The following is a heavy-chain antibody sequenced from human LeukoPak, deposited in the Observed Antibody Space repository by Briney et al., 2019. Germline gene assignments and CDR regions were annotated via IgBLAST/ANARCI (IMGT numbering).Heavy chain of an antibody. D-gene: IGHD4-23*01. CDR1: GFTFSSYA. Sequence: GGSLRLSCAASGFTFSSYAMSWVRQAPGKGLEWVSAISGSGGSTYCADSVKGRFTISRDNSKNTLYLQMNSLRAEDTAVYYCAKRTVYGGNAFDYWGQGTLVTVSS. J-gene: IGHJ4*02. V-gene: IGHV3-23*01. CDR3: AKRTVYGGNAFDY. CDR2: ISGSGGST.